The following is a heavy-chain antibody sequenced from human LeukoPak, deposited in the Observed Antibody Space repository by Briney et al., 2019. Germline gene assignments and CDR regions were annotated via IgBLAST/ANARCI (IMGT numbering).Heavy chain of an antibody. D-gene: IGHD3-22*01. V-gene: IGHV3-7*01. CDR1: GFTFSRYW. Sequence: GGSLRLSCAASGFTFSRYWMSWVRQAPGKGLEWVANINEDGSEKYHVDSVKGRFTISRDNAKNSVYLQMNSLRAGDTAVYYCARDWWDSSGYFDYWGQGTLVTVSS. J-gene: IGHJ4*02. CDR3: ARDWWDSSGYFDY. CDR2: INEDGSEK.